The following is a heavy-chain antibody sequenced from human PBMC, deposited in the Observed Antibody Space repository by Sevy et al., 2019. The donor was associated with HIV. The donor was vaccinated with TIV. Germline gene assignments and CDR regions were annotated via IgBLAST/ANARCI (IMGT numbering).Heavy chain of an antibody. D-gene: IGHD6-13*01. CDR3: ARPQQLSHWALYHAFDI. CDR2: IYHSGNT. Sequence: SETLSLTCAVSGYSISSGYSWGWIRQPPGRGLEWIGSIYHSGNTYYNPSLKSRVTISLDTSKSHISLRLTSVTAADTAVYYCARPQQLSHWALYHAFDIWGQGTMVTVSS. V-gene: IGHV4-38-2*01. CDR1: GYSISSGYS. J-gene: IGHJ3*02.